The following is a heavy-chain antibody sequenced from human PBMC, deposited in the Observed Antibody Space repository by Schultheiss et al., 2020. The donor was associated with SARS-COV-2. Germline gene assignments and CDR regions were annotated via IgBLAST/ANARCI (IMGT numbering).Heavy chain of an antibody. CDR2: INTDGSTT. CDR1: VLNFRSHW. Sequence: GGSLRLSCVVSVLNFRSHWVQWIRQVPGKGPTWISHINTDGSTTNYADSVKGRFTISRDITKNTVYLQMNSLRAEDSALYYCAMGTASGALDCWGQGTLVTVSS. V-gene: IGHV3-74*01. D-gene: IGHD3-10*01. J-gene: IGHJ4*02. CDR3: AMGTASGALDC.